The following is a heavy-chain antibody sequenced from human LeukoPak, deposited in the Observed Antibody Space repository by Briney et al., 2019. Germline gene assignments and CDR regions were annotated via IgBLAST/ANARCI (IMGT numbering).Heavy chain of an antibody. CDR1: GGSISSSSYY. D-gene: IGHD2-2*01. J-gene: IGHJ5*02. CDR2: IYHSGST. CDR3: ARLAAMRQHHP. V-gene: IGHV4-39*07. Sequence: SETLSLTCTVSGGSISSSSYYWGWIRQPPGTGLEWIGSIYHSGSTYYNPSLKSRVTISVDTSKNQFSLKLSSVTAADTAVYYCARLAAMRQHHPWGQGTLVTVSS.